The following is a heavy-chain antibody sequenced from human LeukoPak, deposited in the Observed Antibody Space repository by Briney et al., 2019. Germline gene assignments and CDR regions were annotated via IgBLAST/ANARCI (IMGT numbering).Heavy chain of an antibody. CDR1: GFTFSSYS. D-gene: IGHD2-15*01. CDR3: ARDMRYCSGGSCYAMGY. CDR2: ISSSSSTK. J-gene: IGHJ4*02. V-gene: IGHV3-48*04. Sequence: GGSLRLSCAASGFTFSSYSMNWVRQAPGKGLEWVSYISSSSSTKYYADSVKGRFTISRDNAKNSLYLQMNSLRAEDTAVYYCARDMRYCSGGSCYAMGYWGQGTLVTVSS.